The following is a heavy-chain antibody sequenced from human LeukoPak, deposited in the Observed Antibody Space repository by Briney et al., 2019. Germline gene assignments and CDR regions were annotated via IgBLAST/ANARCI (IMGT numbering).Heavy chain of an antibody. CDR1: GLSLSNGRTG. J-gene: IGHJ4*02. CDR3: ARIRLQDSSGYYPGSDY. D-gene: IGHD3-22*01. Sequence: SGPTLVNPTATLTLTCTVSGLSLSNGRTGVSWIRQPPGKAPEWLAHIFSNDEKSYSTSLKSRLTISKDTSKGQVVLTMTNMDPVDTATYYCARIRLQDSSGYYPGSDYWGQGALVTVSS. CDR2: IFSNDEK. V-gene: IGHV2-26*01.